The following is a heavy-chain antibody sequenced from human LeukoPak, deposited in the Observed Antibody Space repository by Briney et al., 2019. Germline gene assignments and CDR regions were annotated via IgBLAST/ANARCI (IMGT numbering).Heavy chain of an antibody. CDR2: IYYSGST. J-gene: IGHJ5*02. V-gene: IGHV4-31*03. CDR3: ARDRGYYDSSDYRYNWFDP. CDR1: GGSISSGGYY. Sequence: PSQTLSLTCTVSGGSISSGGYYWSWIRQHPGKGLEWIGYIYYSGSTHYNPSLKSRVTISVDTSKNQFSLKLSSVTAADTAVYYCARDRGYYDSSDYRYNWFDPWGQGTLVTVSS. D-gene: IGHD3-22*01.